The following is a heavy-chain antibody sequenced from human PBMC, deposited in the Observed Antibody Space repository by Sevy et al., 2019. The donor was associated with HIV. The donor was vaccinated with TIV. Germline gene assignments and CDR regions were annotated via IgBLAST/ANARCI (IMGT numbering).Heavy chain of an antibody. Sequence: SETLSLTCTVSGASITSGDYYWSWIRQHPGKGLEWIGYIYYSGSTYYNPSLKSRVTISQDTSQSQFSLKLSSVTAAETAIYYCARNPVSSGGWYYFDYWGQGTQVTVSS. V-gene: IGHV4-31*03. D-gene: IGHD6-19*01. CDR3: ARNPVSSGGWYYFDY. CDR2: IYYSGST. CDR1: GASITSGDYY. J-gene: IGHJ4*02.